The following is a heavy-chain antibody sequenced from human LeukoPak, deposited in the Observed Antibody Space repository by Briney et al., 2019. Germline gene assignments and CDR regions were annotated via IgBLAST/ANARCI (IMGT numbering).Heavy chain of an antibody. CDR1: GFTFSSYE. Sequence: RGSLRLSCAASGFTFSSYEMNWVRQAPGKGLEWVSYISSSGSTIYYADSVKGRFTISRDNAKNSLYLQMNSLRAEDTAVYYCARPLWSYAFDIWGQGTMVTVSS. D-gene: IGHD3-10*01. CDR3: ARPLWSYAFDI. CDR2: ISSSGSTI. V-gene: IGHV3-48*03. J-gene: IGHJ3*02.